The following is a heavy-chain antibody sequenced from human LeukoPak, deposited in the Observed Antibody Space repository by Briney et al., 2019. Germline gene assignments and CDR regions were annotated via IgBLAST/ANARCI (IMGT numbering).Heavy chain of an antibody. CDR1: GFTFSSYW. D-gene: IGHD6-6*01. CDR3: ARGAIPARLDY. V-gene: IGHV3-74*01. Sequence: PGGSLRLSCAASGFTFSSYWVHWVRQAPGKGLVWVSRISSDGSSTTYADSVKGRFTISRDNAKNTLYLQMNSLRAEDTAMYYCARGAIPARLDYWGQGTLGTVSS. J-gene: IGHJ4*02. CDR2: ISSDGSST.